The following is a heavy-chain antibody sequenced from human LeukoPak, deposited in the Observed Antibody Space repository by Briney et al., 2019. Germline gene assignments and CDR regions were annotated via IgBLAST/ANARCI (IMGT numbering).Heavy chain of an antibody. J-gene: IGHJ4*02. Sequence: KPSETLSLTCTVSGGSISSSSYYWGWVRQPPGKGLEWIGSIFYSGSTHYNPSLKTRVTISVDTSKNQFSLNLNSVTAADTAVYYCARHDWGTTIFGVAFFDYWGQGTLVTVSS. CDR3: ARHDWGTTIFGVAFFDY. D-gene: IGHD3-3*01. CDR1: GGSISSSSYY. V-gene: IGHV4-39*01. CDR2: IFYSGST.